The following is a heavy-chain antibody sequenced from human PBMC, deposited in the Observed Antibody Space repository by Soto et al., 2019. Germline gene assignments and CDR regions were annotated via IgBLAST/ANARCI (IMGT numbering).Heavy chain of an antibody. CDR3: ARDYYDSSGYAYDAFDI. CDR2: IIPIFGTA. D-gene: IGHD3-22*01. J-gene: IGHJ3*02. V-gene: IGHV1-69*13. CDR1: GGTFSSYA. Sequence: ASVKVSFKASGGTFSSYAISWVRQAPGQGLEWMGGIIPIFGTANYAQKFQGRVTITADESTSTAYMELSSLRSEDTAVYYCARDYYDSSGYAYDAFDIWGQGTMVTVSS.